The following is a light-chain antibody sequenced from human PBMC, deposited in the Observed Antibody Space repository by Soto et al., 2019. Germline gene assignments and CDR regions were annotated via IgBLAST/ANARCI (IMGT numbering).Light chain of an antibody. CDR3: CSYAGSSTWV. Sequence: QSVLTQPASVSGSPGQSITISCTGTSSDVGSYNLVSWYQQHPGKAPKLMMYEVSKRPSGVSNRFSGSKSGNTASLTISGLQAEDDADYYCCSYAGSSTWVFGTGTKLTVL. CDR2: EVS. V-gene: IGLV2-23*02. J-gene: IGLJ1*01. CDR1: SSDVGSYNL.